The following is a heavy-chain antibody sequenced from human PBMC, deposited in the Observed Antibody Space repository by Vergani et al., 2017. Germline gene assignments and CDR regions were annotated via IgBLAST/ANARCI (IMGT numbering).Heavy chain of an antibody. D-gene: IGHD5-12*01. Sequence: QVQLVESGGGVVQPGRSLRLSCAASGFTFSTFGMHWVRQAPGKGLEWVAVIWYDGSNKFYTDAVKGRFTISRDNSKNTLYLQMNSLRAEDTAVYYCARGIYSGDEYGYWGQGTVVSVSS. CDR1: GFTFSTFG. CDR2: IWYDGSNK. CDR3: ARGIYSGDEYGY. J-gene: IGHJ4*02. V-gene: IGHV3-33*01.